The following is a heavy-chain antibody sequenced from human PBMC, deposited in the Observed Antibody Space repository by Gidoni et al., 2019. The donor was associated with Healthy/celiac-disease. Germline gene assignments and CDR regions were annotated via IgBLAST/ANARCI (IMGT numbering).Heavy chain of an antibody. J-gene: IGHJ4*02. CDR2: IIPIFGTA. V-gene: IGHV1-69*01. Sequence: GGIIPIFGTANYAQKFQGRVTITADESTSTAYMELSSLRSEDTAVYYCARSTTPYCSSTSCSYFDYWGQGTLVTVSS. D-gene: IGHD2-2*01. CDR3: ARSTTPYCSSTSCSYFDY.